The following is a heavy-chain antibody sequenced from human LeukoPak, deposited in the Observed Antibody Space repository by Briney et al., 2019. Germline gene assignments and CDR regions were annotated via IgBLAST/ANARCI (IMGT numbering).Heavy chain of an antibody. CDR3: ATHLGYCSSTSCRDAFDI. Sequence: GGSLRLSCAASGFTFSSYAMSWVRQAPGKGLEWVSAISGSGGSTYYADSVKGRFTISRDNSKNTLYLQMNSLRAEDTAVYYCATHLGYCSSTSCRDAFDIWGQGTMVTVSS. D-gene: IGHD2-2*01. CDR2: ISGSGGST. V-gene: IGHV3-23*01. CDR1: GFTFSSYA. J-gene: IGHJ3*02.